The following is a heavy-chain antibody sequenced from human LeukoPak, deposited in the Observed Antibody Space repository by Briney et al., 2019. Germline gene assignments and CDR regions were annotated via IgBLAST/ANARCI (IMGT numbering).Heavy chain of an antibody. J-gene: IGHJ4*02. CDR2: IWYDGSNK. V-gene: IGHV3-33*06. CDR1: GFTFSTYG. D-gene: IGHD2-21*02. CDR3: AKGGVRTIVVVTAIDY. Sequence: GRSLRLSCAASGFTFSTYGMHWVRQAPGKGLEWVAVIWYDGSNKYYADSMKGRFTISRDNSKNTLYLQMNSLRAEDTAVYYCAKGGVRTIVVVTAIDYWGQGTLVTVSS.